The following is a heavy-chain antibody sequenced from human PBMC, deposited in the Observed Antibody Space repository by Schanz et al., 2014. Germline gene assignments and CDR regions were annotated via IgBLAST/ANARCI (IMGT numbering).Heavy chain of an antibody. V-gene: IGHV1-24*01. CDR2: FEAESGEK. D-gene: IGHD1-26*01. CDR1: GYSLTEFY. Sequence: QVQLVQSGAEVKKPGASVKVSCKVFGYSLTEFYIHWVRQTPGKGLEWVGGFEAESGEKIYAQRFQGRVTLTEDTSTDTAFMDLASLRSEDTAVYYCTTGGIGTTEDSFDYWGQGTLVTVSS. J-gene: IGHJ4*02. CDR3: TTGGIGTTEDSFDY.